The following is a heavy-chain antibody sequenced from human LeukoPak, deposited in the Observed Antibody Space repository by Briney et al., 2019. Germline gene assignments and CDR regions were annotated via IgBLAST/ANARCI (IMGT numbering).Heavy chain of an antibody. V-gene: IGHV4-34*01. CDR3: ARIAARHYYYYMDV. Sequence: SETLSLTCAVYGASFSGYYWSWIHQPPGKGLEWIGEINHSGSTNYNPSLKSRVTISVDTSKNQFSLKLSSVTAADTAVYYCARIAARHYYYYMDVWGKGTTVTVSS. CDR2: INHSGST. D-gene: IGHD6-6*01. J-gene: IGHJ6*03. CDR1: GASFSGYY.